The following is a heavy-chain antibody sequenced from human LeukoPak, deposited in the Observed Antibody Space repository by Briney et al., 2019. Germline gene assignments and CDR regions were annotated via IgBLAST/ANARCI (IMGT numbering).Heavy chain of an antibody. CDR3: ARHSGHSSTNVAFDI. V-gene: IGHV4-59*01. Sequence: PSETLSLTCTVSDGSINGYYWSWIRQPPGKGLDWIGYMYSGGTTNYSPSLKSRVTISEDMSKNQFSLKLTSVTAADTAVYYCARHSGHSSTNVAFDIWGQGTRVIVSS. CDR2: MYSGGTT. CDR1: DGSINGYY. J-gene: IGHJ3*02. D-gene: IGHD6-13*01.